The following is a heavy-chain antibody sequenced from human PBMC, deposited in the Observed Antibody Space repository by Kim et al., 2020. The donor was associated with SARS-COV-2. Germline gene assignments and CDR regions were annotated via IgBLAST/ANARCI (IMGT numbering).Heavy chain of an antibody. D-gene: IGHD5-18*01. CDR1: GGSFSGYY. Sequence: SETLSLTCAVYGGSFSGYYWSWIRQPPGKGLEWIGEINHSGSTNYNPSLKSRVTISVDTSKNQFSLKLSSVTAADTAVYYCARGLGTAMAHFNYWGQGTLVTVSS. J-gene: IGHJ4*02. CDR3: ARGLGTAMAHFNY. V-gene: IGHV4-34*01. CDR2: INHSGST.